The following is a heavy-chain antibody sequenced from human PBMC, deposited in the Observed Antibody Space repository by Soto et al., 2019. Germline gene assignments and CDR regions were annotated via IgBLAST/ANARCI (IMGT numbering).Heavy chain of an antibody. CDR2: INADGSEK. CDR3: AKAKFYYDSSPYDS. V-gene: IGHV3-43*02. J-gene: IGHJ4*02. D-gene: IGHD3-22*01. CDR1: GFTFADYA. Sequence: VQMVESGGGVVHPGGSLRLSCAVSGFTFADYAVHWVRQSAGKGLAWVSFINADGSEKYYADSVRGRFTISRDNSKDSFYLQMDSLRLEDTAMYYCAKAKFYYDSSPYDSWCQGTLVTVSS.